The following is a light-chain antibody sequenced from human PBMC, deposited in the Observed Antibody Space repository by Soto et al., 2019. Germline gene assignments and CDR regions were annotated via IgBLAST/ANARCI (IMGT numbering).Light chain of an antibody. CDR2: GNS. CDR3: QSYDSSLSGSEV. CDR1: SSNIGAGHD. J-gene: IGLJ1*01. Sequence: QSVLTQPPSVSGAPGQRVTISCTGSSSNIGAGHDVHWYQQLPGTAPKLLIYGNSNRPSGVPDRFSGSKSGTSASLAITGLKAEDEADYYCQSYDSSLSGSEVFGTGTKLTVL. V-gene: IGLV1-40*01.